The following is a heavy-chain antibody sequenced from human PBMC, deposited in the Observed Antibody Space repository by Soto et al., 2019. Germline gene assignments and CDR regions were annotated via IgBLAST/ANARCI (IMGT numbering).Heavy chain of an antibody. CDR1: GFTFSTYG. CDR3: ARFYYDSSGYLPSPYYYYYGMDV. J-gene: IGHJ6*02. CDR2: IKQDGSEK. V-gene: IGHV3-7*04. Sequence: GVSLRLSCVASGFTFSTYGMHWVRQAPGKGLEWVADIKQDGSEKYYVDSVKGRFTISRDNAKNSLYLQMNSLRAEDTAVYYCARFYYDSSGYLPSPYYYYYGMDVWGQGTTVTVSS. D-gene: IGHD3-22*01.